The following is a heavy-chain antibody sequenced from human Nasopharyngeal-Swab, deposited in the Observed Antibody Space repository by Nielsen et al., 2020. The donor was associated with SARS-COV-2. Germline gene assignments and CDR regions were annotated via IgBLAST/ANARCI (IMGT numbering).Heavy chain of an antibody. J-gene: IGHJ4*01. CDR1: GFTFSDYY. CDR2: ISSSGSTI. Sequence: GASLKISCAASGFTFSDYYMSGIRQAPGRGLEWVSYISSSGSTIYYADSVKGRFTISRDNAKNSLYLQMNSLRAEDTAVYYCATGDHARDFWGQGTLVTVSS. V-gene: IGHV3-11*04. CDR3: ATGDHARDF. D-gene: IGHD1-1*01.